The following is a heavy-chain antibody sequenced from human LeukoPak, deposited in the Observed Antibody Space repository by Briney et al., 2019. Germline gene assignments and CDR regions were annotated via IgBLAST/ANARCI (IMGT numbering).Heavy chain of an antibody. CDR2: IYYSGST. D-gene: IGHD2-21*01. J-gene: IGHJ6*02. Sequence: PSETLSLTCTVSGGSISSSSYYWGWIRQPPGKGLEWIGSIYYSGSTYYNPSLKSRVTISVDTSKNQFSLKLSSVTAADTAVYYCARQLWWSEDVWGQGTTVTVSS. CDR1: GGSISSSSYY. V-gene: IGHV4-39*01. CDR3: ARQLWWSEDV.